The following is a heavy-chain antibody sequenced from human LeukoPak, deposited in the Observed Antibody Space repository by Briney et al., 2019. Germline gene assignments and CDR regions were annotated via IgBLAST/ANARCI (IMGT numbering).Heavy chain of an antibody. CDR2: NSGTGGDT. J-gene: IGHJ4*02. CDR1: GFTFSNYA. Sequence: GGSLRLSCAASGFTFSNYAMSWVRQAPGKGLEWVSANSGTGGDTYYADSVKGRFTISRDNSKNTLYLQMTSLRAEDTALYYCAKDRPGASDYWGQGTLVTVSS. CDR3: AKDRPGASDY. V-gene: IGHV3-23*01. D-gene: IGHD1-14*01.